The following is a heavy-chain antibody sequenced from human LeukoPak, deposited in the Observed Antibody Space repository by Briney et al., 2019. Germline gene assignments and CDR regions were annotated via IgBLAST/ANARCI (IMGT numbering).Heavy chain of an antibody. CDR2: IYYSGST. CDR1: GGSISSSSYY. V-gene: IGHV4-39*01. Sequence: SETLSLTCTASGGSISSSSYYWGWIRQPPGKGLEWIGSIYYSGSTYYNPSLKSRVTISVDTSKNQFSLKLSSVTAADTAVYYCARQVVVVPAAISWYYGMDVWGQGTTVTVSS. CDR3: ARQVVVVPAAISWYYGMDV. D-gene: IGHD2-2*01. J-gene: IGHJ6*02.